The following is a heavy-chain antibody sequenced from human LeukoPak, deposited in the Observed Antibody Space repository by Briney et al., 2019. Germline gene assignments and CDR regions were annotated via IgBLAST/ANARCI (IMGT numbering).Heavy chain of an antibody. J-gene: IGHJ4*02. V-gene: IGHV3-49*04. CDR1: GFAFDDFA. CDR3: SRNGLVDFDY. CDR2: IRRRGYGGAA. Sequence: GGSLRLSCTTSGFAFDDFAMSWVRQPAGKGLEWVGFIRRRGYGGAAEYAASVKGRFIISRDDSKGIAYLQMNSLKTEDTAVYYCSRNGLVDFDYWGQGSRV.